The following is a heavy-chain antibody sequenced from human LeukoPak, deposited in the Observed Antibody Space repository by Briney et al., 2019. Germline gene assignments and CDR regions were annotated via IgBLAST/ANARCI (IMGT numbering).Heavy chain of an antibody. CDR2: INPNSGGT. Sequence: GASVKVSCKASGYTFTGYYMHWVRQAPGQGLELRGWINPNSGGTNYAQKFQGRVTMTRDTSISTAYMELSRLRSDDTAVYYCARGGGGGNYVLGYMDVWGKGTTVTVSS. D-gene: IGHD4-23*01. CDR3: ARGGGGGNYVLGYMDV. V-gene: IGHV1-2*02. CDR1: GYTFTGYY. J-gene: IGHJ6*03.